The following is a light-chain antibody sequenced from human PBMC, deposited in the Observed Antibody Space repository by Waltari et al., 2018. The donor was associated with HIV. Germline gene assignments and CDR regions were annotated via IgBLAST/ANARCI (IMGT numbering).Light chain of an antibody. V-gene: IGLV2-14*03. CDR3: ASFTGDSTVM. Sequence: AVTQPASVSGLPGQSTTISCTGGDSDFGLYNFVPWYQQHSGKPPRLILYDVDSRASGVSDRFSGSMSGNTASLTISGLRAEDEAHYYCASFTGDSTVMFGGGTEVTVL. CDR1: DSDFGLYNF. J-gene: IGLJ3*02. CDR2: DVD.